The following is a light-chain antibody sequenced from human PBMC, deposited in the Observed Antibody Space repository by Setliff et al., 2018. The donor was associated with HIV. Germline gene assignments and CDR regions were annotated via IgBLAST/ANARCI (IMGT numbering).Light chain of an antibody. CDR2: DVS. J-gene: IGLJ1*01. CDR3: CSYAGSYPSYV. CDR1: SSDVGGYNY. Sequence: QSVLTQPRSVSGSPGQSVTISCTGTSSDVGGYNYVSWYQQYPGKAPKLMIYDVSERPSGVPDRFSGSKSGNTASLTISGLQAEDDADYYCCSYAGSYPSYVFGTGTKVTFL. V-gene: IGLV2-11*01.